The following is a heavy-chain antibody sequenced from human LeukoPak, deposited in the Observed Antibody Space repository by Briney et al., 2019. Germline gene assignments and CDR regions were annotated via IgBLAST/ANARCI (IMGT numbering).Heavy chain of an antibody. CDR3: AIFMTTVYYGMDV. Sequence: GASVKVSCKASGGTFSSYAISWVRQAPGQGLEWMGGIIPILGTANYAQKFQGRVTITADESTSTAYMELSSLRSEDTAVYYCAIFMTTVYYGMDVWGQGTTVTVSS. V-gene: IGHV1-69*13. CDR2: IIPILGTA. J-gene: IGHJ6*02. CDR1: GGTFSSYA. D-gene: IGHD4-11*01.